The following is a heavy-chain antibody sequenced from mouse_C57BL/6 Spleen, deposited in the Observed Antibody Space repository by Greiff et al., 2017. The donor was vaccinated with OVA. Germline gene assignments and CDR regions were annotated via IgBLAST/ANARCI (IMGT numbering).Heavy chain of an antibody. CDR1: GFSLTSYG. J-gene: IGHJ3*01. V-gene: IGHV2-5*01. D-gene: IGHD2-4*01. CDR2: IWRGGST. CDR3: AKRSDYDRGFAY. Sequence: VMLVESGPGLVQPSQSLSITCTVSGFSLTSYGVHWVRQSPGEGLEWLGVIWRGGSTDYNAAFMSRLSITKDNSKSQVFFKMNSLQADDTAIYYCAKRSDYDRGFAYWGQGTLVTVSA.